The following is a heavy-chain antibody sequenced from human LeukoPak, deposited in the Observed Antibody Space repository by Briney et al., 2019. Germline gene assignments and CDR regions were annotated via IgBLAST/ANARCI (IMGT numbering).Heavy chain of an antibody. V-gene: IGHV1-2*02. J-gene: IGHJ4*02. Sequence: ASVKVSCKASGYTFTGYYMHWVRQAPGQGLEWMGWIYAKNGDTKFAQRFQGRVTFTRDTSRSTAYMELTRLRTDDTAVYYCARDDWDPVLAPAGIGDYWGQGSLVIVSP. CDR1: GYTFTGYY. CDR2: IYAKNGDT. CDR3: ARDDWDPVLAPAGIGDY. D-gene: IGHD2-2*01.